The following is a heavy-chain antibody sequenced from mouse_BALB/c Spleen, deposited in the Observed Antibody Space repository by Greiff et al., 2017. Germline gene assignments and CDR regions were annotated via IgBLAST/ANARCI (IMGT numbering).Heavy chain of an antibody. V-gene: IGHV1-18*01. CDR2: INPYNGGT. CDR1: GYSFTGYT. Sequence: EVQLQQSGPELVKPGASMKISCKASGYSFTGYTMNWVKQSHGNNLEWIGLINPYNGGTSYNQKFKGKATLTVDKSSSTAYMELLSLTSEDSAVYYCATERNGNIDYWGQGTTLTVSS. CDR3: ATERNGNIDY. D-gene: IGHD2-1*01. J-gene: IGHJ2*01.